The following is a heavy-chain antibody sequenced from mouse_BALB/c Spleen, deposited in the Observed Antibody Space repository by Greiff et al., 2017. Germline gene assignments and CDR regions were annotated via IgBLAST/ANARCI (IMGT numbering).Heavy chain of an antibody. CDR1: GYAFSSYW. CDR3: ARSDDGYYVGY. D-gene: IGHD2-3*01. Sequence: QVQLQQSGAELVRPGSSVKISCKASGYAFSSYWMNWVKQRPGQGLEWIGQIYPGDGDTNYNGKFKGKATLTADKSSSTAYMQLSSLTSEDSAVYFCARSDDGYYVGYWGQGTTLTVSS. V-gene: IGHV1-80*01. CDR2: IYPGDGDT. J-gene: IGHJ2*01.